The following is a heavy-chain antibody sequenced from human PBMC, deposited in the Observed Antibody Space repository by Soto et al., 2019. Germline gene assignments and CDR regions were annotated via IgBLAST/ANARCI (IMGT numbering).Heavy chain of an antibody. V-gene: IGHV1-18*01. D-gene: IGHD2-21*02. CDR1: GYTFTSYG. CDR2: ISAYNGNT. J-gene: IGHJ4*02. CDR3: ARDQHIVVVTAISPGGY. Sequence: QVQLVQSGAEVKKPGASVKVSCKASGYTFTSYGISWVRQAPGQGLEWMGWISAYNGNTNYAQKLQGRVTMTTDTSTRTAYMELRSLRSDDTAVYYCARDQHIVVVTAISPGGYWGQGTLVTVSS.